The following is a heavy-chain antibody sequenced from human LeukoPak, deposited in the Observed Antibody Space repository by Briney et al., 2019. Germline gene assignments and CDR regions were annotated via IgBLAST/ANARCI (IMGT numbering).Heavy chain of an antibody. D-gene: IGHD7-27*01. CDR1: GGSISSYY. Sequence: PSETLSLTCTVSGGSISSYYWSWIRQPPGKGLEWIGYIYYSGSTNYNPSLKSRVTISVDTSKNQFSLKLSSVTAADTAVYYCARAGLGLDAFDIWGQGTMVTVSS. V-gene: IGHV4-59*01. J-gene: IGHJ3*02. CDR2: IYYSGST. CDR3: ARAGLGLDAFDI.